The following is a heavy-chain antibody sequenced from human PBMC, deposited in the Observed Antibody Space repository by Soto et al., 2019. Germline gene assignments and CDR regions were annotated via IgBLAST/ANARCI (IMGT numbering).Heavy chain of an antibody. D-gene: IGHD2-15*01. CDR2: IYYSGST. CDR3: ARLSRVVAAADAFDI. V-gene: IGHV4-59*01. Sequence: SETLSLTCTVSGGSISSYYWSWIRQPPGKGLEWIGYIYYSGSTNYNPSLKSRVTISVDTSKNQFSLKLSSVTAADTAVYYCARLSRVVAAADAFDIWGQGTMVNVSS. J-gene: IGHJ3*02. CDR1: GGSISSYY.